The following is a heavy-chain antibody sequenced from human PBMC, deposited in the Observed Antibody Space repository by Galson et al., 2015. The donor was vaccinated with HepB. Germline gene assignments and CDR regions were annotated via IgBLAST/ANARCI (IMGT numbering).Heavy chain of an antibody. D-gene: IGHD4-17*01. V-gene: IGHV3-11*06. CDR2: ISSGSHYT. CDR3: ARVADVDYGDHSHFDY. J-gene: IGHJ4*02. CDR1: GFSFSDYY. Sequence: SLRLSCAASGFSFSDYYMSWIRQAPGKGLEWISYISSGSHYTNYADSVKGQFTISRDNSKKSLYLQINSLRAEDTAVYYCARVADVDYGDHSHFDYWGQGTLVTVSS.